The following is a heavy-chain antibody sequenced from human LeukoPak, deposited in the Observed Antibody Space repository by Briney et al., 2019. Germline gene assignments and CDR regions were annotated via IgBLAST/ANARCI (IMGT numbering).Heavy chain of an antibody. D-gene: IGHD3-22*01. CDR1: GGSFSGYY. V-gene: IGHV4-34*01. CDR3: ASSRNYYHSSGSWEHYFDY. Sequence: SETLSLTCVVYGGSFSGYYWTWIRQPPGKGLEWIGEINHSGATNYNPSLKSRVTISIDTSKNQFSLKLSSVTAADTAVYYCASSRNYYHSSGSWEHYFDYWGQGTLVTVSS. CDR2: INHSGAT. J-gene: IGHJ4*02.